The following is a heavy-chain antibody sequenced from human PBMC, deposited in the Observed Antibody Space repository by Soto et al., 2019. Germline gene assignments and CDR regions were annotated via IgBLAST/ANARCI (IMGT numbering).Heavy chain of an antibody. Sequence: PGGSLRLSCAASGFTFSSYGMNWVRQAPGKGLEWVSGVRSDGDTTYNADSVKGRFTVSRDNFKNTVDLQMNSLRVEDTAVYYCAKGKGVGATPDGANCWGQGTLVTVSS. D-gene: IGHD1-26*01. CDR3: AKGKGVGATPDGANC. J-gene: IGHJ4*02. CDR1: GFTFSSYG. CDR2: VRSDGDTT. V-gene: IGHV3-23*01.